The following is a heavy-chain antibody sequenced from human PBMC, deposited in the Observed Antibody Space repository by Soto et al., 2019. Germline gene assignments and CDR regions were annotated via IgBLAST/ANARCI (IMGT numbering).Heavy chain of an antibody. D-gene: IGHD5-12*01. CDR1: GDSVISATYY. Sequence: SETLSLTCTVSGDSVISATYYWSWIRQPPGKGLEWIGYIYYDGGTTYNSSLKSRVTISTDTSRSQLSLQLTSVTAADTAVYYCARKEGGLFGMDVWGPGTTVTVSS. V-gene: IGHV4-61*01. CDR3: ARKEGGLFGMDV. J-gene: IGHJ6*02. CDR2: IYYDGGT.